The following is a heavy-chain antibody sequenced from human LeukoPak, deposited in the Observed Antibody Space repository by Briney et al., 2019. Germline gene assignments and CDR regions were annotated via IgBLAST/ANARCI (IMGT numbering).Heavy chain of an antibody. Sequence: GGSLRLSCAASGFTFSSYWMHWVRQAPGKGLVWVSRINSDGSSTSYADSVKGRFTISRDNAKNTLYLQMNSLRAEDTAVYYCARVVIRGNWFDPWGQGTLVTVSS. CDR2: INSDGSST. CDR3: ARVVIRGNWFDP. CDR1: GFTFSSYW. D-gene: IGHD3-22*01. V-gene: IGHV3-74*01. J-gene: IGHJ5*02.